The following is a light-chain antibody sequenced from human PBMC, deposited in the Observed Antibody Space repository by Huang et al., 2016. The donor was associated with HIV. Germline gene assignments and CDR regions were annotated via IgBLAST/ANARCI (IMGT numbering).Light chain of an antibody. J-gene: IGKJ3*01. CDR1: RSILYNSNNKNY. CDR3: QQYYTTPGT. Sequence: DIVLNQSPDPLAVSLGERATINCSPSRSILYNSNNKNYLAWHQQKPGQTPKLLIYWASTRESGVPDRFSGSGSGTDFTLTISSLQAEDVAVYFCQQYYTTPGTFGPGTTVHIK. CDR2: WAS. V-gene: IGKV4-1*01.